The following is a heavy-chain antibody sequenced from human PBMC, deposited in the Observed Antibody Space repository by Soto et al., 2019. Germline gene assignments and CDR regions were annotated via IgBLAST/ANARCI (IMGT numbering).Heavy chain of an antibody. V-gene: IGHV3-11*06. CDR3: ARFVRYIGSY. J-gene: IGHJ4*02. CDR2: ISDSSYTYT. Sequence: QVQLVESGGGWVKPGGSVRLSCAVSGFSFSDYYMIWFRRAPGKGLEWVSYISDSSYTYTNYADSVRGRFPISRDNARNSLCLQMNSLRAKDTTVYYFARFVRYIGSYWGQGTLVTVSS. D-gene: IGHD1-26*01. CDR1: GFSFSDYY.